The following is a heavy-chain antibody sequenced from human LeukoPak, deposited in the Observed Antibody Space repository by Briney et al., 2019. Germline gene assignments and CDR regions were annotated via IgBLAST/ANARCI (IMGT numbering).Heavy chain of an antibody. Sequence: GGSLRLSFAASGFTFSSYAMSWVRQAPGKGLEWVSAISGSGGSTYYADSVKGRFTISRDTPKNTLYLQMNSLRVEDTAVYYCASWPVGWYGEDSWGQGTLVTVSS. CDR1: GFTFSSYA. CDR3: ASWPVGWYGEDS. CDR2: ISGSGGST. V-gene: IGHV3-23*01. J-gene: IGHJ4*02. D-gene: IGHD6-19*01.